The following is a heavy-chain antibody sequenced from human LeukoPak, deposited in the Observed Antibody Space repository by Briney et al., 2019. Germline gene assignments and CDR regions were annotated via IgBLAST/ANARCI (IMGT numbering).Heavy chain of an antibody. CDR2: INHSGST. D-gene: IGHD5-24*01. Sequence: PSETLSLTCSVSGGSITSRSYYWSWIRQPPGKGLEWIGEINHSGSTNYNPSLKGRVTISVDTSKNQFSLKLSSVTAADTAVYYCARGGGRVSPDAFDIWGQGTMVTVSS. CDR1: GGSITSRSYY. J-gene: IGHJ3*02. CDR3: ARGGGRVSPDAFDI. V-gene: IGHV4-39*07.